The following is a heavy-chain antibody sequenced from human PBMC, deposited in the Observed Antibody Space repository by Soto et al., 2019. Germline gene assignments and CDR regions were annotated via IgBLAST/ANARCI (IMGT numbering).Heavy chain of an antibody. D-gene: IGHD6-19*01. V-gene: IGHV4-39*01. Sequence: SETLSLTCTVSGGSISSSSYYWGWIRQPPGKGLEWIGSIYYSGSTYYNPSLKSRVTISVDTSKNQFSLKLSSVTAADTAVYYCATLILSGPVDYWGQGTLVTVSS. J-gene: IGHJ4*02. CDR1: GGSISSSSYY. CDR2: IYYSGST. CDR3: ATLILSGPVDY.